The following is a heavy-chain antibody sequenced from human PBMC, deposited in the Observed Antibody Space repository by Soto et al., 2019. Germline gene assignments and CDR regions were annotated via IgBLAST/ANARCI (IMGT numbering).Heavy chain of an antibody. Sequence: EVQLVESGGGLVQPGGSLRLSCAASGFPFSSYAMNWVRQAPGKGLEWVSYINSGSSTIYYADSAKGRFTISRDKAKNSLYLQMNSLRDEDTAFYFCVRDRGYTGYDLQFWGQGALVAVSS. J-gene: IGHJ1*01. CDR2: INSGSSTI. CDR3: VRDRGYTGYDLQF. V-gene: IGHV3-48*02. D-gene: IGHD5-12*01. CDR1: GFPFSSYA.